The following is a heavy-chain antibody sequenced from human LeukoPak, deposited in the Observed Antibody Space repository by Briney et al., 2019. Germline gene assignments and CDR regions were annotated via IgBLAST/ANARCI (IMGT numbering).Heavy chain of an antibody. CDR3: ARVRGSYAFDY. J-gene: IGHJ4*02. Sequence: PGGSLRLSCAASGFTFTDYYMSWIRQAPGKGLVWNSYISSSGSTKYHADSVKGRFTISRDNAKNSLYLQMNSLRAEDTAVYYCARVRGSYAFDYCGQGTLVTVSS. CDR1: GFTFTDYY. V-gene: IGHV3-11*04. CDR2: ISSSGSTK. D-gene: IGHD1-26*01.